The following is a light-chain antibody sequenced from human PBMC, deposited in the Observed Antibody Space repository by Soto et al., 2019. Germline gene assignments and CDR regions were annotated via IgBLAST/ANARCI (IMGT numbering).Light chain of an antibody. CDR3: QHYYNLPRFT. V-gene: IGKV1-33*01. J-gene: IGKJ3*01. CDR1: QGIGNY. CDR2: DAS. Sequence: DTQMTQSPSSLSASIGDRVTITCQASQGIGNYLNWYQQKPGKAPKLLIYDASNLQTGVPSRFRGSGSGTDFTFTISSLQPEDISTYYCQHYYNLPRFTFGPGTKVEIK.